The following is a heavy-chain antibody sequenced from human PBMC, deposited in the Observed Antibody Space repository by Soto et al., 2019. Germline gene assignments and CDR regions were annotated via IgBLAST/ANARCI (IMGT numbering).Heavy chain of an antibody. CDR2: ISSSGGST. CDR1: GFTFSNYA. V-gene: IGHV3-23*01. CDR3: AKDPNGHYVGGFEM. D-gene: IGHD4-17*01. Sequence: GGSLRLSCAASGFTFSNYAMSWVRQAPGRGPEWVSGISSSGGSTYYADSVKGRFTISRDHSKNTLSLQMNSLRADDTAVYYCAKDPNGHYVGGFEMWAQGTMVTVSS. J-gene: IGHJ3*02.